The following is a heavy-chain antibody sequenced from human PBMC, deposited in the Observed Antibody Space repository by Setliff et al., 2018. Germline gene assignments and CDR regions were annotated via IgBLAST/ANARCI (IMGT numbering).Heavy chain of an antibody. V-gene: IGHV4-38-2*01. J-gene: IGHJ5*02. CDR2: IYYSGST. Sequence: SETLSLTCAVSVYSISRDCHWGWIRQPPGKGLEWIGSIYYSGSTYYNPSLKSRVTISVDTSKKQFSLKLSSVTAADTAVYYCARGPYNIYDRSGYGFTNWFDPWGQGILVTVSS. D-gene: IGHD3-22*01. CDR3: ARGPYNIYDRSGYGFTNWFDP. CDR1: VYSISRDCH.